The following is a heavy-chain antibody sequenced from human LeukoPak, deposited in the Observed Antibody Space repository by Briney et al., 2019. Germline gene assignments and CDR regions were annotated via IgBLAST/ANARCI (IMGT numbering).Heavy chain of an antibody. J-gene: IGHJ6*02. CDR2: IWYDGSNK. V-gene: IGHV3-33*01. D-gene: IGHD3-3*01. CDR3: ARKQIYDFWSGYFRPHYYGMDV. CDR1: GFTFSSYG. Sequence: PGGSLRLSCAASGFTFSSYGMHWVRQAPGKGLEWVAVIWYDGSNKYYADSVKGRFTISRDNSKNTLYLQMNSLRAEDTAVYYCARKQIYDFWSGYFRPHYYGMDVWGQGTTVTVSS.